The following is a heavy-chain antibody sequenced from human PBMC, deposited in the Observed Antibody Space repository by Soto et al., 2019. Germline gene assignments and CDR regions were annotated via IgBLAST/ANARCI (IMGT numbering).Heavy chain of an antibody. V-gene: IGHV1-58*02. CDR1: GFDFGSFG. CDR2: IVVESGST. J-gene: IGHJ6*02. Sequence: SPRVSCRASGFDFGSFGIHFLRQTRGRGLEWMGWIVVESGSTNYARHFQGRVAFSRDMSSTTAYMDLYDLTSDDTAVYFCSADLLHRATRWTVWAQGTTVPFS. CDR3: SADLLHRATRWTV.